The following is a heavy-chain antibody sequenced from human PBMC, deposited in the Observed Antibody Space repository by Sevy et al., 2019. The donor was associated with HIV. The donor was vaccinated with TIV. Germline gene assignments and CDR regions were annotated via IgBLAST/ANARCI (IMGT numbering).Heavy chain of an antibody. J-gene: IGHJ4*02. V-gene: IGHV3-23*01. CDR3: AKVFRVTAILPLDY. D-gene: IGHD2-21*02. CDR1: GFTFSSYA. Sequence: GGSLRLSCAASGFTFSSYAMSWVRQAPGKGLEWVTAISGGGGNTYYADSGKGRFTISRDNSKNKLYLQMNSLRAEDTAVYYGAKVFRVTAILPLDYWGQGTLVTVSS. CDR2: ISGGGGNT.